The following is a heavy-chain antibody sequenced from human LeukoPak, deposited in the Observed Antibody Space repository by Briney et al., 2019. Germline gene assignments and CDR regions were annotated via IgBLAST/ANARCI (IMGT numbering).Heavy chain of an antibody. CDR3: ARVGIIDSSGYYSDTFDY. CDR1: GYTFTSYY. Sequence: ASVKVSCKASGYTFTSYYMHWVRQAPGQGLEWMGIINPSGGSTSYAQKFQGRVTMTRDTSTSTVYMELSSLRSEDTAVYYCARVGIIDSSGYYSDTFDYWGQGTLVTVSS. CDR2: INPSGGST. D-gene: IGHD3-22*01. V-gene: IGHV1-46*01. J-gene: IGHJ4*02.